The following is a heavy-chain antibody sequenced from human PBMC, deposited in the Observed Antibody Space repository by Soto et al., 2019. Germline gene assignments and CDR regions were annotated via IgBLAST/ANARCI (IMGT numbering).Heavy chain of an antibody. D-gene: IGHD3-22*01. J-gene: IGHJ3*02. CDR1: GFTFSTYW. Sequence: EVHLVESGGGLVQPGGSLRLSCAASGFTFSTYWMSWVRQAPGKGLEWVANINQDGRAAWYVDSVKGRFTISRDNAKKSMYLQMNRLRLEDTAVYCCARGDYHDTLGLFSDACDIWGPGTMVTVSS. V-gene: IGHV3-7*04. CDR3: ARGDYHDTLGLFSDACDI. CDR2: INQDGRAA.